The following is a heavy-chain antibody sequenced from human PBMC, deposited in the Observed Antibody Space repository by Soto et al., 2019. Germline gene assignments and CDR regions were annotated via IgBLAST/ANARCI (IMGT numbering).Heavy chain of an antibody. CDR2: ISYDGSNK. Sequence: GGSLRLSCAASGFTFSSSGMHWVCQAPGKGLEWVAVISYDGSNKFYADSVKGRFTISRDNFRNTLYLQMNSLRAEDTAVYYCAKEFHSWNYFDYWGQGTLVTVS. V-gene: IGHV3-30*18. CDR1: GFTFSSSG. J-gene: IGHJ4*02. CDR3: AKEFHSWNYFDY. D-gene: IGHD1-20*01.